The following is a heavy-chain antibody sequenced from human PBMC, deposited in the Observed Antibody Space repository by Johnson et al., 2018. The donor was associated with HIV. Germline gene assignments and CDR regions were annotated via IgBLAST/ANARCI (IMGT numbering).Heavy chain of an antibody. CDR1: GFTFSSYA. V-gene: IGHV3-23*04. CDR2: ISGSGGST. J-gene: IGHJ3*01. D-gene: IGHD4-17*01. CDR3: ATLTVRSRAFDL. Sequence: VQLVESGGGLVQPGGSLRLSCAASGFTFSSYAMSWVRQAPGKGLEWVSAISGSGGSTYYADSVKGRFTISRDNSKNTLYLQMNSLRAEGTAVYYCATLTVRSRAFDLWGQGTLVTVSS.